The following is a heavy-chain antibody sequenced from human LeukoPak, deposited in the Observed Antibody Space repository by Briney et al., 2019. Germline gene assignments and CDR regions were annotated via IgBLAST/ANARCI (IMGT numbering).Heavy chain of an antibody. Sequence: GGSLRLSCAASGFTFSSYAMSWVRQAPGKGLEWVAVISYDGSNKYYADSVKGRFTISRDNSKNTLYLQMNSLRAEDTAAYYCAKLPGGSVTLDYWGQGTLVTVSS. CDR2: ISYDGSNK. V-gene: IGHV3-30*18. J-gene: IGHJ4*02. CDR1: GFTFSSYA. D-gene: IGHD3-10*01. CDR3: AKLPGGSVTLDY.